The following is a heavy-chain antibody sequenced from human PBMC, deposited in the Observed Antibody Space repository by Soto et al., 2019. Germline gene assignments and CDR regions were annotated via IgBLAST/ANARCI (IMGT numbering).Heavy chain of an antibody. J-gene: IGHJ5*01. CDR1: GGSFSGYY. Sequence: PSETLSLTCAVYGGSFSGYYWSWIRQPPGKGLEWIGEINHSGSTNYNPSLKSRVTISVDTSKNQFSLKLSSVTAADTAVYYCARGSLRYCSCCSCYKDQPGWFDFWGQGSLVPVSA. D-gene: IGHD2-15*01. CDR3: ARGSLRYCSCCSCYKDQPGWFDF. CDR2: INHSGST. V-gene: IGHV4-34*01.